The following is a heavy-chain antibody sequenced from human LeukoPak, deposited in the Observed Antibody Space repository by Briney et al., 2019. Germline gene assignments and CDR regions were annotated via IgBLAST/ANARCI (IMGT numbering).Heavy chain of an antibody. D-gene: IGHD3-22*01. J-gene: IGHJ5*02. CDR3: SRDTSDGDGSWDYFVFDP. CDR1: AYTFPSYG. Sequence: ASVTVSCKASAYTFPSYGISWVRQAPGQGLEWMGWISAYNGKTNYATKLQGRVTMTTDTSTSTAYMSLRSLRSVYTAGYYLSRDTSDGDGSWDYFVFDPGSQGWLVTVS. V-gene: IGHV1-18*01. CDR2: ISAYNGKT.